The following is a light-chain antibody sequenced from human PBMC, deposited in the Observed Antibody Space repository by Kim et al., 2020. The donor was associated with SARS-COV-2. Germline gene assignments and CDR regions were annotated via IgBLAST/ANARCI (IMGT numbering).Light chain of an antibody. J-gene: IGLJ2*01. CDR1: SSNIGSNY. CDR2: SNN. CDR3: AAWDDSLSGVL. Sequence: QSVLTQPPSASGTPGQRVTISCSGSSSNIGSNYVYWYQQLPGTAPKLLIYSNNQRPSGVADRFSGSKSGTSSSLAISGLRSEDEADYYCAAWDDSLSGVLFGGGTKL. V-gene: IGLV1-47*02.